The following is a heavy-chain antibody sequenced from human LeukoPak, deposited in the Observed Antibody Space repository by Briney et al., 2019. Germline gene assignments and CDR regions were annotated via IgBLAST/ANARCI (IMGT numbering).Heavy chain of an antibody. CDR3: ASTHNWFDP. V-gene: IGHV4-59*07. CDR2: MYYRGST. CDR1: GGSISNYY. J-gene: IGHJ5*02. Sequence: SDTLSLTCTVSGGSISNYYWSWIRQPPGKGLEWIGYMYYRGSTNYNPSLKSRVTISVDTSKNQFSLNLSSVTAADTAVYYCASTHNWFDPWGQGTLVTVSS.